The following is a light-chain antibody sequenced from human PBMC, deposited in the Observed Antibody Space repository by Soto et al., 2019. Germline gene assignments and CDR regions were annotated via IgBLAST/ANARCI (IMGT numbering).Light chain of an antibody. V-gene: IGKV3-20*01. J-gene: IGKJ4*01. CDR2: GAT. CDR3: QQFGRSGLT. Sequence: EIVLTQSPGTLSLSPGERATLSYRASESVGSTFLGWYQQKPGQAPRLLFYGATSRATGTPDRFSGSGSGTEFTLTVSRLEPEDFAVYYCQQFGRSGLTFGGGTKVEIK. CDR1: ESVGSTF.